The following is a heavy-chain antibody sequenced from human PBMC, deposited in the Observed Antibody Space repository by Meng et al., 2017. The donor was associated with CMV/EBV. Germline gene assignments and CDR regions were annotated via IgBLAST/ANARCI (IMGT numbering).Heavy chain of an antibody. J-gene: IGHJ3*02. CDR3: AKDIGYCSSTSCDILGDEAFDI. D-gene: IGHD2-2*02. Sequence: GGSLRLSCAASGFTFDDYAMHWVRQAPGKGLEWVSGISWNSGSIGYADSVKGRFTISRDNAKNSLYLKMNSMRAEDTALYYCAKDIGYCSSTSCDILGDEAFDIWGQGTMVTVSS. V-gene: IGHV3-9*01. CDR2: ISWNSGSI. CDR1: GFTFDDYA.